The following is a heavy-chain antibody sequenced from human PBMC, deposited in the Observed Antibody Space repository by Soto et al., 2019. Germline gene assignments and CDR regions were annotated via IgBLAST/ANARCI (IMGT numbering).Heavy chain of an antibody. Sequence: LRLSCAASGFTFDDYGMSWVRQAPGKGLEWVSGINWNGGSTGYADSVKGRFTISRDNAKNSLYLQMNSLRAEDTALYYCARDPSTSCYGVLCYYGMDVWGQGTTVTVSS. D-gene: IGHD2-2*01. V-gene: IGHV3-20*04. CDR2: INWNGGST. CDR3: ARDPSTSCYGVLCYYGMDV. J-gene: IGHJ6*02. CDR1: GFTFDDYG.